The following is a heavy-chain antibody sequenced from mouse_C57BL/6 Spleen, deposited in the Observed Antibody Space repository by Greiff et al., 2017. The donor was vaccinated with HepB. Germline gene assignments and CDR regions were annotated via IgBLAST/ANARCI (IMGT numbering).Heavy chain of an antibody. Sequence: VQLKQSGAELVRPGASVKLSCTASGFNIKDDYMHWVKQRPEQGLEWIGWIDPENGDTEYASKFQGKATITADTSSNTAYLQLSSLTSEDTAVYYCTTLGVREWGQGTLVTVSA. CDR3: TTLGVRE. J-gene: IGHJ3*02. CDR1: GFNIKDDY. V-gene: IGHV14-4*01. CDR2: IDPENGDT.